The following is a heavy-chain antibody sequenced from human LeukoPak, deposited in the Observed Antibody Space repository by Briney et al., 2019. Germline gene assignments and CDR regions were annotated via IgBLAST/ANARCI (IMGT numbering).Heavy chain of an antibody. J-gene: IGHJ4*02. Sequence: QPGRSLRLSCAASGFTFDDYAMHWVRQAPGKGLEWVSGISWNSGSIGYADSVKGRFTISRDNAKNSLYLQMNSPRAEDTALYYCAKGPYYYDSSGYLDYWGQGTLVTVSS. CDR2: ISWNSGSI. V-gene: IGHV3-9*01. CDR3: AKGPYYYDSSGYLDY. CDR1: GFTFDDYA. D-gene: IGHD3-22*01.